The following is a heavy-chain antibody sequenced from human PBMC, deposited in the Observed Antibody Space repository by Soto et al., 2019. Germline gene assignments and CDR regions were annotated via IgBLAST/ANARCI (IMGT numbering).Heavy chain of an antibody. V-gene: IGHV1-18*01. Sequence: ASVKVSCKASGYTFTSYGISWVRQAPGQGLEWMGWISAYNGNTNYAQKLQGRVTMTTDTSTSTAYMELRSLRSDDTAVYYCAGGFRYYDNPTYDYYYYGMDVWGQGTTVTVSS. CDR2: ISAYNGNT. CDR3: AGGFRYYDNPTYDYYYYGMDV. J-gene: IGHJ6*02. D-gene: IGHD3-22*01. CDR1: GYTFTSYG.